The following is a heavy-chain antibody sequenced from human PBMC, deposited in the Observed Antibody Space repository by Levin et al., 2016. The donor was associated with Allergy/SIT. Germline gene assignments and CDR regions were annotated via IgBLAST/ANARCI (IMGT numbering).Heavy chain of an antibody. CDR3: ARDCSTSPFVDYYYYYGMDV. D-gene: IGHD2-2*01. V-gene: IGHV3-48*01. CDR2: ISSSSSTI. Sequence: GGSLRLSCAASGFTFSSYSMNWVRQAPGKGLEWVSYISSSSSTIYYADSVKGRFTISRDNAKNSLYLQMNSLRAEDTAVYYCARDCSTSPFVDYYYYYGMDVWGQGTTVTVSS. J-gene: IGHJ6*02. CDR1: GFTFSSYS.